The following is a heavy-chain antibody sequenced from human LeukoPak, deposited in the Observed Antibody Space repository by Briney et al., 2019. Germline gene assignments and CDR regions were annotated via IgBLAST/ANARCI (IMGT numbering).Heavy chain of an antibody. CDR3: ARGPSESIAARPRSSGAFDI. D-gene: IGHD6-6*01. J-gene: IGHJ3*02. CDR2: INHSGST. CDR1: GGSISSSSYY. Sequence: PSETLSLTCTVSGGSISSSSYYWSWIRQPPGKGLEWIGEINHSGSTNYNPSLKSRVTISVDTSKNQFSLKLSSVTAADTAVYYCARGPSESIAARPRSSGAFDIWGQGTMVTVSS. V-gene: IGHV4-39*07.